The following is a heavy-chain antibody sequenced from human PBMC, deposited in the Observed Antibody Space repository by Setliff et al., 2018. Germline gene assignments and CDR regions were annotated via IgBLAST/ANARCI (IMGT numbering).Heavy chain of an antibody. Sequence: PSETLSLTCAVSGYSISSGYYWGWIRQPPGKGLELIGYIHHSGSTYYNPSPKSRVTISADTSKNQFSLTLTSVTATDTAVYYCARHFSSSWCFDYWGQGTQVTVSS. CDR3: ARHFSSSWCFDY. V-gene: IGHV4-38-2*01. J-gene: IGHJ4*02. D-gene: IGHD6-13*01. CDR1: GYSISSGYY. CDR2: IHHSGST.